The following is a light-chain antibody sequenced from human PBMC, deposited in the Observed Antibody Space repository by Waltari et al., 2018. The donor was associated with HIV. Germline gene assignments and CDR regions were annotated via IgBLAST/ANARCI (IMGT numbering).Light chain of an antibody. V-gene: IGLV2-23*02. CDR3: CSFAASTTLL. CDR2: EVS. J-gene: IGLJ2*01. CDR1: TSDIGTYDF. Sequence: QSALTQPASVSGSPGQSITISCTGTTSDIGTYDFVSWYQQPPGKAPKLIIFEVSERPSGVSDRFSGSKSGNTAFLTISGLQADDEADYSCCSFAASTTLLFGGRTRLTVL.